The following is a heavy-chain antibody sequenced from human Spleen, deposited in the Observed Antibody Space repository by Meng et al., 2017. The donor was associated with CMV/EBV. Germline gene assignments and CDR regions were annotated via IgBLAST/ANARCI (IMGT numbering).Heavy chain of an antibody. CDR3: ARDSRPWAMVVTAADY. Sequence: SCKPSGYTFTNHDINWVRQAPGKGLEWVSYITSSSSTIYYAHSVKGRFTISRDNAKNSLYLQMNSLRAEDTAVYYCARDSRPWAMVVTAADYWGQGTLVTVSS. CDR1: GYTFTNHD. D-gene: IGHD4-23*01. J-gene: IGHJ4*02. V-gene: IGHV3-48*03. CDR2: ITSSSSTI.